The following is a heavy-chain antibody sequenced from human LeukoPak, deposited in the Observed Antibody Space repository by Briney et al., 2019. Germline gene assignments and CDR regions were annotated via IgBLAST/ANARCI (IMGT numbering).Heavy chain of an antibody. CDR1: GGSISSYY. D-gene: IGHD2-15*01. J-gene: IGHJ4*02. CDR2: IYTSGST. CDR3: ATGRRYCSGGSCVSFDY. Sequence: PSETLSLTCTVSGGSISSYYWSWIRQPAGKGLEWIGRIYTSGSTNYNPSLKSRVTMSVDTSKNQFSLKLSSVTAADTAVYYCATGRRYCSGGSCVSFDYWGQGTLVAVSS. V-gene: IGHV4-4*07.